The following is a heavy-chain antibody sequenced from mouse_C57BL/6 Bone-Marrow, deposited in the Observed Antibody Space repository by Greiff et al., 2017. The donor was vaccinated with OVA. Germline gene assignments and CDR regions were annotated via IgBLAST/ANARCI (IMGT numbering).Heavy chain of an antibody. J-gene: IGHJ3*01. V-gene: IGHV1-15*01. CDR1: GYTFTDYE. CDR3: TREWLLPFAY. D-gene: IGHD2-3*01. Sequence: VQLKQSGAELVRPGASVTLSCKASGYTFTDYEMHWVKQTPVHGLEWIGAIDPETGGTAYNQKFKGKAILTADKSSSTAYMELRSLTSEDSAVYYCTREWLLPFAYWGQGTLVTVSA. CDR2: IDPETGGT.